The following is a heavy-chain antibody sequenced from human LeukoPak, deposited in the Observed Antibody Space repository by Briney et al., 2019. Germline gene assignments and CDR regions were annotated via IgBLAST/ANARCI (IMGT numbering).Heavy chain of an antibody. D-gene: IGHD6-25*01. CDR2: TYYGGDT. CDR3: AAAFDY. J-gene: IGHJ4*02. CDR1: GGSISSSSYY. Sequence: SETLSLTCTVSGGSISSSSYYWGWIRQPPGKGLEWIGNTYYGGDTYYNLSLKSRVTISVDTSKNQFSLELNSVTAADTAVYYCAAAFDYWGQGILVTVSS. V-gene: IGHV4-39*01.